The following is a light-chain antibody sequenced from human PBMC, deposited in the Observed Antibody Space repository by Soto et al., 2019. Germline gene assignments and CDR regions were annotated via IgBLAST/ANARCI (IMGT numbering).Light chain of an antibody. CDR2: EVN. CDR3: CSFAGSYYV. J-gene: IGLJ1*01. Sequence: QSALTQPRSVSGSPGQSVAISCTGTSRDIEAYDYVSWYQQHPGKAPKLIISEVNKRPSGVSYRFSGSKSGNTASLTISGLQGEDEADYYCCSFAGSYYVFGPGTKLTVL. CDR1: SRDIEAYDY. V-gene: IGLV2-11*01.